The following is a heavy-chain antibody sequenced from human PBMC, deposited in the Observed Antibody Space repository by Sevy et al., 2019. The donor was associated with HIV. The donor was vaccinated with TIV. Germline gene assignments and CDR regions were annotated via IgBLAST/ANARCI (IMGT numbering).Heavy chain of an antibody. Sequence: GGSLRLSCAASGFTFSSYAMSWVHQAPGKGLEWVSAISGSGGSTYYADSVKGRFTISRDNSKNTLYLQMNSLRAEDTAVYYCAKALDILTGYYVFDYWGQGTLVTVSS. D-gene: IGHD3-9*01. V-gene: IGHV3-23*01. CDR3: AKALDILTGYYVFDY. CDR2: ISGSGGST. J-gene: IGHJ4*02. CDR1: GFTFSSYA.